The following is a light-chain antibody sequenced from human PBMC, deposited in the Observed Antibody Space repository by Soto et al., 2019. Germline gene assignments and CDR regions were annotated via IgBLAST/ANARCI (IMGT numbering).Light chain of an antibody. CDR3: QSYDRSSVV. CDR2: EDK. V-gene: IGLV6-57*04. J-gene: IGLJ2*01. CDR1: SGSIGSNY. Sequence: NFMLTQPHSVSESPGKTVTISCTRSSGSIGSNYVQWYQQRPGSAPTTVIYEDKQRPSGVPDRFSGSTDGSSNSASLTISGLQTGAEADYSCQSYDRSSVVFGGGTKLTVL.